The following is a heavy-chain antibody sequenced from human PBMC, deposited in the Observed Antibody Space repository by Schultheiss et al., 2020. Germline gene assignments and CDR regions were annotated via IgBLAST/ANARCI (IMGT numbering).Heavy chain of an antibody. CDR2: INSDGSST. Sequence: GGSLRLSCAASGFTFDDYGMSWVRQAPGKGLEWVSRINSDGSSTSYADSVKGRFTISRDNAKNTLYLQMNSLRAEDTAVYYCARQKRIAVAGTSGFDPWGQGTLVTVSS. CDR3: ARQKRIAVAGTSGFDP. V-gene: IGHV3-74*01. CDR1: GFTFDDYG. D-gene: IGHD6-19*01. J-gene: IGHJ5*02.